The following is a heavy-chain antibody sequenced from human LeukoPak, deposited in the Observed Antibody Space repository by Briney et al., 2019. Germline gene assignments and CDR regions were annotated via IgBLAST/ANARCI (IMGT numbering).Heavy chain of an antibody. J-gene: IGHJ5*02. V-gene: IGHV1-8*03. CDR1: GYTFTSYD. D-gene: IGHD3-3*01. Sequence: GASVKVSCKASGYTFTSYDINWVRQATGQGHEWMGWMNPNSGNTGYAQKFQGRVTITRNTSISTAHMELSSLRSEDTAVYYCARGPRRFNWFDPWGQGTLVSVSS. CDR3: ARGPRRFNWFDP. CDR2: MNPNSGNT.